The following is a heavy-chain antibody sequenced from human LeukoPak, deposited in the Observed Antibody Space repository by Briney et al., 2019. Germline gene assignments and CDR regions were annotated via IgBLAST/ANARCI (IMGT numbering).Heavy chain of an antibody. D-gene: IGHD6-19*01. CDR3: ARDKFSSGWLYNWFDP. Sequence: ASVKVSCKASGYTFTSYGISWVRQAPGQGLEWMGWISAYNGNTNYAQKLQGRVTMTTDTSTSTAYMELRSLRSDDTAVYYCARDKFSSGWLYNWFDPWGQGTLVTVSS. J-gene: IGHJ5*02. CDR2: ISAYNGNT. CDR1: GYTFTSYG. V-gene: IGHV1-18*01.